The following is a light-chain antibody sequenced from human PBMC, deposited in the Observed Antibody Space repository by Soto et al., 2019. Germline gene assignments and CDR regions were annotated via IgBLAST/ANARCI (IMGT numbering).Light chain of an antibody. Sequence: QSVLTQPASVSGSLGQSITISCTGTSSDVGGYAYVSWYQQHPGKAPKLLIYDNNKRPSGIPDRFSGSKSGTSATLGITGLQTGDEADYYCGTWDSSLSAGVFGTGTKLTVL. CDR2: DNN. V-gene: IGLV1-51*01. CDR3: GTWDSSLSAGV. CDR1: SSDVGGYAY. J-gene: IGLJ1*01.